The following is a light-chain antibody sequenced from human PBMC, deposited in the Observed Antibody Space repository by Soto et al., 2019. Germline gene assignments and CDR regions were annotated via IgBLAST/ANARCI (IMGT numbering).Light chain of an antibody. V-gene: IGKV3-15*01. J-gene: IGKJ1*01. CDR1: QSVSSN. CDR2: GAA. CDR3: QQYNNWPPVT. Sequence: IVVTQSAATLSVSPGEKATLSCRASQSVSSNLAWYQQKPGQAPRLLIYGAATRATGIPARFSGSGSGTEFTLTISSLQSEDFAVYYCQQYNNWPPVTFGQGTKVDIK.